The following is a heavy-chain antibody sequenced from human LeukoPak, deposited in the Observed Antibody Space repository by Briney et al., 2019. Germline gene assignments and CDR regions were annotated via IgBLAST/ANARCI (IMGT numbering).Heavy chain of an antibody. Sequence: GGSLRLSCAASGFTFSDYYMSWIRQAPGKGLEWVSYISSSSSYTNYADSVKGRFTISRDNAKNSLYLQMNSLRAEDTAVYYCARESGRYYDSSGDYYFGYWGQGTLVTVSS. CDR1: GFTFSDYY. D-gene: IGHD3-22*01. J-gene: IGHJ4*02. V-gene: IGHV3-11*05. CDR3: ARESGRYYDSSGDYYFGY. CDR2: ISSSSSYT.